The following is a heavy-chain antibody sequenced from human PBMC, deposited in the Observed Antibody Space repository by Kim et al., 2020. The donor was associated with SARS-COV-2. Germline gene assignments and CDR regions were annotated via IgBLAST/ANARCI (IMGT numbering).Heavy chain of an antibody. CDR3: AKGICTGPSCGNFDY. CDR1: GFTFSSSS. J-gene: IGHJ4*02. D-gene: IGHD2-2*01. Sequence: GGSLRLSCAASGFTFSSSSMSWVRQAPGKGLEWVSSISGGDGSTYYADSVKGRFTISRDNSKNTLYLQMNSLRAEDAAVYYCAKGICTGPSCGNFDYWGQGTLVTVSS. CDR2: ISGGDGST. V-gene: IGHV3-23*01.